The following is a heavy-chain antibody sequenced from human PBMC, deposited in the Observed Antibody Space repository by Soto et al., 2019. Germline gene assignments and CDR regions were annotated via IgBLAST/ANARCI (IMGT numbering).Heavy chain of an antibody. CDR2: IYYSGST. J-gene: IGHJ4*02. V-gene: IGHV4-31*03. CDR1: GYSISSGGYY. Sequence: ASETMSLTCTVSGYSISSGGYYWSWIRQHPGKGLEWIGYIYYSGSTYYNPSLKSRVTISVDTSKNQFSLKLSSVTAADTAVYYCAREEDHYGSGSYNSIDYWGQGTLVTVSS. D-gene: IGHD3-10*01. CDR3: AREEDHYGSGSYNSIDY.